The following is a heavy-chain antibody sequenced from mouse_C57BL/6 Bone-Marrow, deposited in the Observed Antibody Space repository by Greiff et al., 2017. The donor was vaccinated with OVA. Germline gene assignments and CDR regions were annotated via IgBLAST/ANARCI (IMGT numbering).Heavy chain of an antibody. Sequence: VQLQESGPELVKPGASVKISCKASGYSFTDYNMNWVKQSNGKSLEWIGVINPNYGTTSYNQKFKGKATLTVDQSSSTAYMQLNSLTSEDSAVYYWARGPAQVSYYAMDYWGQGTSVTVSS. V-gene: IGHV1-39*01. CDR3: ARGPAQVSYYAMDY. D-gene: IGHD3-2*02. CDR1: GYSFTDYN. CDR2: INPNYGTT. J-gene: IGHJ4*01.